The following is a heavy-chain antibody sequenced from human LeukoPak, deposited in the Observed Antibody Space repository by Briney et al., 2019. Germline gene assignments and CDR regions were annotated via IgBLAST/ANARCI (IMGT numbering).Heavy chain of an antibody. CDR2: INGGST. Sequence: GGSLRLSCAASGFIFSSYSMNWVRQAPGKGLEWVSAINGGSTHYAGSVKGRFSISRDKSKNTVYLQMNSLRAEDTAVYYCARELREHGVFDIWGQGTMVTVSS. D-gene: IGHD1-26*01. CDR1: GFIFSSYS. J-gene: IGHJ3*02. V-gene: IGHV3-53*01. CDR3: ARELREHGVFDI.